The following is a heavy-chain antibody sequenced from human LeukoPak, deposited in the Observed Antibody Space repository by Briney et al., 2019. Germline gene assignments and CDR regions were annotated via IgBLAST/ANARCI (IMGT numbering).Heavy chain of an antibody. D-gene: IGHD3-10*01. V-gene: IGHV4-34*01. CDR3: ARQKRNMVRGTWFDP. CDR2: INHSGST. J-gene: IGHJ5*02. Sequence: SETLSLTCAVYGGSFSGYYWSWIRQPPGKGLEWIGEINHSGSTNYNPSLKSRVTISVDTSKNQFSLKLSSVTDADTAVYYCARQKRNMVRGTWFDPWGQGTLVTVSS. CDR1: GGSFSGYY.